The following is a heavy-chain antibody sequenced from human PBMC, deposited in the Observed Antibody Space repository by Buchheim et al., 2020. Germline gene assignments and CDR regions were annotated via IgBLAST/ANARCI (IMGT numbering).Heavy chain of an antibody. D-gene: IGHD4-17*01. CDR2: LSNDGSTQ. CDR3: AKDSDCGDYVSDN. V-gene: IGHV3-30*18. Sequence: QVQLVESGGGVVQPGRSLRLSCAASGFTFSSYGMHWVRQAPGKGLEWVSLLSNDGSTQYYADSVKGRFTISRDNSKNTLYLQMSSLRAEETAVYYCAKDSDCGDYVSDNWGQGTL. CDR1: GFTFSSYG. J-gene: IGHJ4*02.